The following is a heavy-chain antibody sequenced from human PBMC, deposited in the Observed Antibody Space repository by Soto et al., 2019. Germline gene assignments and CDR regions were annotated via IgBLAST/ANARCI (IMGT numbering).Heavy chain of an antibody. J-gene: IGHJ6*03. Sequence: DSGPTLVNPTQTLTLTCTFSGFSLSTSGMCVSWIRQPPGKALEWLARIDWDDDKYYSTSLKTRLTISKDTSKNQVVLTMTNMDPVNTAKYYCERIRWRRRWNDVLQHSSSSMDVWGKGTTVTVTS. CDR1: GFSLSTSGMC. CDR2: IDWDDDK. CDR3: ERIRWRRRWNDVLQHSSSSMDV. V-gene: IGHV2-70*11. D-gene: IGHD1-1*01.